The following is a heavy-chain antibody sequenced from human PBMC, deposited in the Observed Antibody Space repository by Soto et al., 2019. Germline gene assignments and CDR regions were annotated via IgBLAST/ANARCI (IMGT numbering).Heavy chain of an antibody. CDR2: ISSSSSYI. CDR3: ARDLLPYYYDSWSWFDP. D-gene: IGHD3-22*01. J-gene: IGHJ5*02. Sequence: PGGSLRLSCAASGFTFSSYSMNWVRQAPGKGLEWVSSISSSSSYIYYADSVKGRFTISRDNAKNSLYLQMNSLRAEDTAVYYCARDLLPYYYDSWSWFDPWGQGTLVTVSS. V-gene: IGHV3-21*01. CDR1: GFTFSSYS.